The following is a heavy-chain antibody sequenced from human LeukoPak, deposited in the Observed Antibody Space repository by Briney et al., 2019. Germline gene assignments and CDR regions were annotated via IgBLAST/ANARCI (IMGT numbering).Heavy chain of an antibody. J-gene: IGHJ6*03. CDR2: ISNDVGNK. D-gene: IGHD5-12*01. CDR1: GFTFSSYG. V-gene: IGHV3-30*03. CDR3: ARDSGYDYGYYYYYMDV. Sequence: GGSLRLSCAPSGFTFSSYGMHWVRQAPGKGLEWVTVISNDVGNKYYADSVKGRFTISRDNSKNTLYLQMNSLRAEDTAVYYCARDSGYDYGYYYYYMDVWGKGTTVTVSS.